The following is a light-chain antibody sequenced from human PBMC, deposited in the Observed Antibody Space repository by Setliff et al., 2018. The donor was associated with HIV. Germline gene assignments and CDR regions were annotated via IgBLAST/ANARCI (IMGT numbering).Light chain of an antibody. V-gene: IGLV2-8*01. CDR1: SSDVGGYNY. J-gene: IGLJ1*01. Sequence: QSALTQPPSASGSPGRSVTISCTGTSSDVGGYNYVSWYQQHPGKAPKLMIYEVSKRPSGVPDRFSGSKSGNTASLTVSGLQAEDEADYYCSPYAGSNNVFGTGTKVTVL. CDR3: SPYAGSNNV. CDR2: EVS.